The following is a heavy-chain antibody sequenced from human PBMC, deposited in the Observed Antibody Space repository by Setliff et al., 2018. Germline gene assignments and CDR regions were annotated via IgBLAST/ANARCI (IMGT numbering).Heavy chain of an antibody. CDR1: GDSLSGYY. D-gene: IGHD3-10*01. V-gene: IGHV4-34*12. J-gene: IGHJ4*02. Sequence: SETLSLTCAVYGDSLSGYYWSWIRQSPKKGLEWIGEIMPGRDTLYSPSLESRLTITIDTSKSQFSLKLSSVTAADTAVYYCARHATYYYGSGNLPFDSWGQETLVTVSS. CDR2: IMPGRDT. CDR3: ARHATYYYGSGNLPFDS.